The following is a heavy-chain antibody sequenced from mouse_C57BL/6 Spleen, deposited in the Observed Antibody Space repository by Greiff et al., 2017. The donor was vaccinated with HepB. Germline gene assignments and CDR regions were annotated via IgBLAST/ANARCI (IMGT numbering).Heavy chain of an antibody. CDR2: IDPANGNT. J-gene: IGHJ3*01. CDR3: ARGGYGSSQAWFAY. Sequence: VHVKQSVAELVRPGASVKLSCTASGFNIKNTYMHWVKQRPEQGLEWIGRIDPANGNTKYAPKFQGKATITADTSSNTAYPQLSSLTSEDTAIYYCARGGYGSSQAWFAYWGQGTLVTVSA. D-gene: IGHD1-1*01. V-gene: IGHV14-3*01. CDR1: GFNIKNTY.